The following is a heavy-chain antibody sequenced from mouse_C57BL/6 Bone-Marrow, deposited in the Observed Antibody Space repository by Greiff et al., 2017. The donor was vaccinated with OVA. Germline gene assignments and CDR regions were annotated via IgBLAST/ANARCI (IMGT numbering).Heavy chain of an antibody. J-gene: IGHJ4*01. V-gene: IGHV14-4*01. D-gene: IGHD1-1*01. CDR2: IDPENGDT. CDR3: TTPAVVATGDYAMDY. CDR1: GFNIKDDY. Sequence: EVQLQQSGAELVRPGASVKLSCTASGFNIKDDYMHWVKQRPEQGLEWIGWIDPENGDTAYASKFQGKATITADTSSNTAYLQLSSLTSEDTAVYYCTTPAVVATGDYAMDYWGQGTSVTVSS.